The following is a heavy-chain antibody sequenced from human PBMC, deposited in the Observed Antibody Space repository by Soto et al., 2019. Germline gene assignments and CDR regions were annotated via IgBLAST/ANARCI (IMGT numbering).Heavy chain of an antibody. J-gene: IGHJ4*02. Sequence: GGSLRLSCAASGFSFSSYGMHWVRRAPGTGLVWVSRVDADGSGTTYAGSVKGRFSISRDNAKNTVSLQMNNLRAEDTAVYYCAGASGWKFDYWGLGVLVTVSS. V-gene: IGHV3-74*01. CDR3: AGASGWKFDY. CDR2: VDADGSGT. CDR1: GFSFSSYG. D-gene: IGHD1-1*01.